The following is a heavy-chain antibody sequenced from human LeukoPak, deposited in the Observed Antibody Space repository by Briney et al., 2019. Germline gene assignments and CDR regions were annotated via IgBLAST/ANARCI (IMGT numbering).Heavy chain of an antibody. J-gene: IGHJ6*03. Sequence: GGSLRLSCAGPGFTFSTYSIKWVRQAPGKGLEWVSHIGGSGSFIYYADSVKGRFTISRDNAKNSVYLQMNSLRDEDTAVYFCARLLATWDYYYMDVWGKGTTVTVSS. CDR2: IGGSGSFI. CDR1: GFTFSTYS. V-gene: IGHV3-48*02. D-gene: IGHD3-3*02. CDR3: ARLLATWDYYYMDV.